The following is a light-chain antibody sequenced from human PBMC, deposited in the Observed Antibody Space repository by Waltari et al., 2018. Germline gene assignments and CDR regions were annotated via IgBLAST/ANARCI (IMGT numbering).Light chain of an antibody. CDR2: GAS. CDR3: QQYAGSPIT. Sequence: EIVLTQSPGTLSLSPGERVTLSCRATQSVSHSNLAWYQQKGGQAPRLLIYGASNRATGIPDRFSGSGSETDFTLSISRLEPEDYGVYYCQQYAGSPITFGGGTKVEI. CDR1: QSVSHSN. J-gene: IGKJ4*01. V-gene: IGKV3-20*01.